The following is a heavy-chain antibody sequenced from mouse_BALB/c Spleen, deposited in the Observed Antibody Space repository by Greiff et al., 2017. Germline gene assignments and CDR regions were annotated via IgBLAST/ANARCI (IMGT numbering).Heavy chain of an antibody. CDR2: INPSNGGT. D-gene: IGHD1-1*01. J-gene: IGHJ2*01. CDR1: GYTFTSYY. V-gene: IGHV1S81*02. Sequence: QVQLKQPGAELVKPGASVKLSCKASGYTFTSYYMYWVKQRPGQGLEWIGGINPSNGGTNFNEKFKSKATLTVDKSSSTAYMQLSSLTSEDSAVYYCTRYEDYGSSYDYWGQGTTLTVSS. CDR3: TRYEDYGSSYDY.